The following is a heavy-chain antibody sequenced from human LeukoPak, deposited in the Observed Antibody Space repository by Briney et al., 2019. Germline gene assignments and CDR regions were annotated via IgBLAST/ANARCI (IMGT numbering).Heavy chain of an antibody. Sequence: PGGSLRLSCAASGFTFRAYSMNWVRQAPGKGLEWVSYISSSSTIYYADSVKGRFTISRDNAKNSLYLQMNSLRDEDTAVYYCARGDGWFGELLNFDNWGQGTLVTVSS. CDR1: GFTFRAYS. J-gene: IGHJ4*02. CDR2: ISSSSTI. V-gene: IGHV3-48*02. CDR3: ARGDGWFGELLNFDN. D-gene: IGHD3-10*01.